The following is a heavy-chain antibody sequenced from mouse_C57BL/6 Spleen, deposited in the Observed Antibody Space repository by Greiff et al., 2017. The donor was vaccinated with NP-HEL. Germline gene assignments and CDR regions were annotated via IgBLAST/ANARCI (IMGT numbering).Heavy chain of an antibody. CDR3: ARIYYYGSGAY. V-gene: IGHV1-82*01. Sequence: VQLQQSGPELVKPGASVKISCKASGYAFSSSWMNWVKQRPGTGLEWIGRIYPGDGDTNYNGKFKGKATLTADKSSSTAYMQLSSLTSEDSAVYFCARIYYYGSGAYWGQGTLVTVSA. D-gene: IGHD1-1*01. J-gene: IGHJ3*01. CDR2: IYPGDGDT. CDR1: GYAFSSSW.